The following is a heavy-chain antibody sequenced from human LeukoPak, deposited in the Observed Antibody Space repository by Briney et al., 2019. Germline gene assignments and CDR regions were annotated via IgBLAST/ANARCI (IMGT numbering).Heavy chain of an antibody. CDR2: FSGSGGST. D-gene: IGHD2-15*01. V-gene: IGHV3-23*01. CDR1: GFTFSSYA. Sequence: PGGSLRLSCAASGFTFSSYAMSWVRQAPGKGLEWVSAFSGSGGSTYYADSVKGRFTISRDNSKNTLHLQMNSLRAEDTAVYYCAKDGYCSGGSCPMGYSGYYFDYWGQGTLVTVSS. J-gene: IGHJ4*02. CDR3: AKDGYCSGGSCPMGYSGYYFDY.